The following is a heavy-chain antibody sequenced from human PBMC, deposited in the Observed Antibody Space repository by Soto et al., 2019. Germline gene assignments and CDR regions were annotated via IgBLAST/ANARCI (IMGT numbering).Heavy chain of an antibody. Sequence: GASVKVSCKASGGTFSSYAISWVRQAPGQGLEWMGGIIPIFGTANYAQKFQGRVTITADESTSTAYMELSSLRSEDTAVYYCARSPLTALPDYYGMDVWGQGTTVTVSS. J-gene: IGHJ6*02. D-gene: IGHD2-2*01. V-gene: IGHV1-69*13. CDR2: IIPIFGTA. CDR1: GGTFSSYA. CDR3: ARSPLTALPDYYGMDV.